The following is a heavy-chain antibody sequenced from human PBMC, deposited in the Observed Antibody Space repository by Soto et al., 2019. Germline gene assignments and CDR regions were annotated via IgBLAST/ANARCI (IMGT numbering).Heavy chain of an antibody. V-gene: IGHV3-23*01. J-gene: IGHJ4*02. Sequence: EVPLLESGGGLVQPGGSLRLSCAASGFTFSSFAMTCVRQAPGKGLEWVSSLTGSGDSTYYADSVKGRFTISRDNSKNTLYLQMNSLRADDTALYYCAKGTAVTTGDMAYWGQGTLVTVSS. D-gene: IGHD4-17*01. CDR1: GFTFSSFA. CDR3: AKGTAVTTGDMAY. CDR2: LTGSGDST.